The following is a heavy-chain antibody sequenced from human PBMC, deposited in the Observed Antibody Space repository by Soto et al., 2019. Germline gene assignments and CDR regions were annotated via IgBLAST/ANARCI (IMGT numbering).Heavy chain of an antibody. CDR1: GGSIRSYY. J-gene: IGHJ3*02. D-gene: IGHD3-22*01. CDR2: IYYSGST. V-gene: IGHV4-59*01. CDR3: ARGILDYYDSSGYQNAFDI. Sequence: LSLPCTVSGGSIRSYYWSWIRQPPGKGLEWIGYIYYSGSTNYNPSLKSRVTISVDTSKNQFSLKLSSVTAADTAVYYCARGILDYYDSSGYQNAFDIWGQGTMVTVSS.